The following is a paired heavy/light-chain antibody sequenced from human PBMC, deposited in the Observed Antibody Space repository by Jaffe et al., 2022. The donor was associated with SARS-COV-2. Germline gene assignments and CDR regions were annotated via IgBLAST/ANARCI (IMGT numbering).Heavy chain of an antibody. CDR3: AKYYLYGGDFFPYFDS. CDR1: GFTFSRYA. D-gene: IGHD2-21*02. V-gene: IGHV3-23*04. J-gene: IGHJ4*02. Sequence: VQLVESGGGLVQPGESLRLSCAASGFTFSRYAMAWVRQAPGKGLECVSRMTDTGSVTYYADSVRGRFTISRDNSRNTLYLQMFSLRADDTAVYYCAKYYLYGGDFFPYFDSWGQGTLVTVSS. CDR2: MTDTGSVT.
Light chain of an antibody. CDR3: QQYYNSPVT. CDR1: QSVLYRSNNRNY. J-gene: IGKJ4*01. CDR2: WAS. Sequence: DIVMTQSPDSLAVSLGERATINCKSSQSVLYRSNNRNYLAWYQQKPGQPPKLLIYWASTRESGVPDRFSGSGSGTDFTLTISSLQAEDVAVYYCQQYYNSPVTFGGGTKVEIK. V-gene: IGKV4-1*01.